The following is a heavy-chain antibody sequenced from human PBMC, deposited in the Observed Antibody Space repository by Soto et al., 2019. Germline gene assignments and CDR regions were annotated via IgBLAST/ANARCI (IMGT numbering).Heavy chain of an antibody. J-gene: IGHJ6*03. CDR2: IYSGGST. CDR1: GCSVSSNY. V-gene: IGHV3-66*01. Sequence: GGSLRFSCASSGCSVSSNYMRWVRHAPEKGLELVSVIYSGGSTYYADYVKGRFTISRDNSKNTLYLQMNSLRAEDTAVYYCARDRSSIFDFCSGYPASYDYYYYMDVWGKGTRVTVSS. CDR3: ARDRSSIFDFCSGYPASYDYYYYMDV. D-gene: IGHD3-3*01.